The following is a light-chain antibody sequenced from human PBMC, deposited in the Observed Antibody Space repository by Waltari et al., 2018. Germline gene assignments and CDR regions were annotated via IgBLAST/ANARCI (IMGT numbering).Light chain of an antibody. CDR2: WAS. J-gene: IGKJ1*01. CDR1: QSILYSSNNKNY. V-gene: IGKV4-1*01. Sequence: DIAMTQPPHSLAVSLGERATLHCNSRQSILYSSNNKNYLAWFHQKPGQPPKLLIYWASTRQSGVPDRFSGSGSGTDFTLTISSLQAEDVAVYYCQQYYSAPWTFGQGTKVEIK. CDR3: QQYYSAPWT.